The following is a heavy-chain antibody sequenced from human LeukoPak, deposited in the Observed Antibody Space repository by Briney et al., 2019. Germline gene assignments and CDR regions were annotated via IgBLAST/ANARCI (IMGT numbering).Heavy chain of an antibody. D-gene: IGHD4-17*01. J-gene: IGHJ4*02. V-gene: IGHV1-69*13. Sequence: ASVKVSCKASGGTFSSYAISWVRQAPGQGLEWMGGIIPIFGTANYAQKFQGRVTITADESTSTAYMELSSLRSEDTAVYYCATHDYGDPDFDYWGQGTLVTVSS. CDR3: ATHDYGDPDFDY. CDR1: GGTFSSYA. CDR2: IIPIFGTA.